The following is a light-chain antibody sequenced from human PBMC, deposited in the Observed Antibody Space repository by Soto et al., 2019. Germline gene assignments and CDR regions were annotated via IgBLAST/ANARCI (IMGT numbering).Light chain of an antibody. J-gene: IGLJ2*01. Sequence: QSALTQPASVSGSPGQSITISCAGTSSDVGFYNYVSWYQQHPGKAPKLMIYEVSNRPSGVSNRFSGSKSGNTASLTISGLQAEDEADYYCSSYTRSNTLVFGGGTQLTVL. CDR2: EVS. V-gene: IGLV2-14*01. CDR1: SSDVGFYNY. CDR3: SSYTRSNTLV.